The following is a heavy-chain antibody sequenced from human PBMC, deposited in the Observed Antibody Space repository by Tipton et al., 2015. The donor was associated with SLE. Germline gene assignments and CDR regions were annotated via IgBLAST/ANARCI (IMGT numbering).Heavy chain of an antibody. CDR2: IIPILSIA. CDR3: ARGGGFWSGYYFDAFDI. Sequence: QLVQSGPEVKKPGSSVKVSCKASGGTFSSYTISWVRQAPGQGLEWMGRIIPILSIANYAQKFQGRVTITADKSTSTAYMELSSLRSEDTAVYYCARGGGFWSGYYFDAFDIWGQGTMVTVSS. V-gene: IGHV1-69*09. CDR1: GGTFSSYT. D-gene: IGHD3-3*01. J-gene: IGHJ3*02.